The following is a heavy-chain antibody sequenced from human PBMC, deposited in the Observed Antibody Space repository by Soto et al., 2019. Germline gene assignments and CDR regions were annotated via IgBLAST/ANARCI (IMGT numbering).Heavy chain of an antibody. V-gene: IGHV4-59*01. CDR1: GGSISGYY. CDR3: ARVRGYSYGYGSFDY. Sequence: SETLSLTCTVSGGSISGYYWSWIRQPPGKGLEWIGYIYYSGSTNYNPSLKSRVTISVDTSKKQFSLKLSSVTAADTAVYYCARVRGYSYGYGSFDYWGQGTLVTVSS. J-gene: IGHJ4*02. D-gene: IGHD5-18*01. CDR2: IYYSGST.